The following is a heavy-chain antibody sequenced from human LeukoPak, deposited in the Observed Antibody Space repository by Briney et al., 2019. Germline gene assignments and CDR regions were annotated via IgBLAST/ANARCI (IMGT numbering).Heavy chain of an antibody. J-gene: IGHJ4*02. CDR2: ISKDGSNK. Sequence: PGGSLRLSCAASGFTFSGYVMDWVRQAPGKGLEWVAVISKDGSNKYYADSVKGRFTISRDNSKNTLYLQMNSLRAEDTAVYYCARDGGFYFDYWGQGTLVTVSS. D-gene: IGHD3-10*01. CDR3: ARDGGFYFDY. V-gene: IGHV3-30-3*01. CDR1: GFTFSGYV.